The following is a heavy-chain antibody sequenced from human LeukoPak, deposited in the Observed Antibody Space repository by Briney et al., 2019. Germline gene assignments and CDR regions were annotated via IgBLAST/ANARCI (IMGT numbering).Heavy chain of an antibody. D-gene: IGHD3-22*01. Sequence: ASVKVSCKACGCTFSSYTISWVRQAPGQGLDWMGGIIPIFGTANYAQKFQGRVTITADKSTSTAYMELSSLRSEDTAVYYCAGSDYYYDSSYYARGYFDYWGQGTLVTVSS. J-gene: IGHJ4*02. CDR3: AGSDYYYDSSYYARGYFDY. V-gene: IGHV1-69*06. CDR1: GCTFSSYT. CDR2: IIPIFGTA.